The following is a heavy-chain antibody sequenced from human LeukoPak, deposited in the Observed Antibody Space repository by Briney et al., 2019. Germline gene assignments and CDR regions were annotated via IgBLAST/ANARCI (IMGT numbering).Heavy chain of an antibody. CDR2: ISSSSSYI. D-gene: IGHD1-1*01. CDR1: GFTFSSYW. Sequence: SGGSLRLSCAASGFTFSSYWMNWVRQAPGKGLEWVSSISSSSSYIYYADSVKGRFTISRDNAKNSLYLQMNSLRAEDTAVYYCARVRLSVVERYYYYYYMDVWGKGTTVTVSS. V-gene: IGHV3-21*01. CDR3: ARVRLSVVERYYYYYYMDV. J-gene: IGHJ6*03.